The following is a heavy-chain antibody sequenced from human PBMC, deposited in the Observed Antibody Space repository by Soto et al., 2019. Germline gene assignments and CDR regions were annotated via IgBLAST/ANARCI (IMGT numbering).Heavy chain of an antibody. Sequence: EVQLVETGGGLIQPGGSLRLSFAASGFTVSSNYMSWVRQAPGKGLEWVSVIYSGGSTYYADSVKGRFTISRDNSKNTLYLQMNSLRAEDTAVYYCARGLYYYYGMDVWGQGTTVTVSS. V-gene: IGHV3-53*02. J-gene: IGHJ6*02. CDR3: ARGLYYYYGMDV. CDR2: IYSGGST. CDR1: GFTVSSNY.